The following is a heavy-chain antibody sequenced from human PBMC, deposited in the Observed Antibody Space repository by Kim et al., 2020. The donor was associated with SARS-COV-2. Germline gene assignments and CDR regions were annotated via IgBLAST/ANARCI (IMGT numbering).Heavy chain of an antibody. Sequence: SETLSLTCAVSGGSISSSNWWSWVRQPPGKGLEWIGEIYHSGSTNYNPSLKSRVTISVDKSKNQFSLKLSSVTAADTAVYYCAATCCIAAAGHYYYYGMDVWGQGTTVTVSS. J-gene: IGHJ6*02. CDR3: AATCCIAAAGHYYYYGMDV. D-gene: IGHD6-13*01. CDR2: IYHSGST. CDR1: GGSISSSNW. V-gene: IGHV4-4*02.